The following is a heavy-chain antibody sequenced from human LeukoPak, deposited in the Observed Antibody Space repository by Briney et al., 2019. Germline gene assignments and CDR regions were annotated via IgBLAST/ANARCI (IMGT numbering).Heavy chain of an antibody. CDR3: AREALTYDFWSGSNWFDP. D-gene: IGHD3-3*01. CDR1: GFTFSSYA. V-gene: IGHV3-30*04. Sequence: GGSLRLSCAASGFTFSSYAMHWVRQAPDKGLEWVAVISYDGSNKYYADSVKGRFTISRDNSKNTLYLQMNSLRAEDTAVYYCAREALTYDFWSGSNWFDPWGQGTLVTVSS. J-gene: IGHJ5*02. CDR2: ISYDGSNK.